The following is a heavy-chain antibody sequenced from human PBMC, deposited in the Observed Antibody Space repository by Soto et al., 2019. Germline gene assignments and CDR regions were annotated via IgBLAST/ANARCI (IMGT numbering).Heavy chain of an antibody. Sequence: SETLSLTCSVSGGSISSGAYSWNWLRQPPGKGLEWIGYIYLSGNTYQNPSLNSRATISLDRSKNQFSLRLSSVTAADTAVYYCAREGYYYDSSGFFDHWGQGALVTVSS. D-gene: IGHD3-22*01. CDR2: IYLSGNT. CDR3: AREGYYYDSSGFFDH. V-gene: IGHV4-30-2*01. CDR1: GGSISSGAYS. J-gene: IGHJ5*02.